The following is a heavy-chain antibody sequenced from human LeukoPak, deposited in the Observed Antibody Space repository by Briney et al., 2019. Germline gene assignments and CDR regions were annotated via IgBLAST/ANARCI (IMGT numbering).Heavy chain of an antibody. CDR3: AKCPLNPYCSSTSCYCYVDY. V-gene: IGHV3-23*01. CDR2: ICGSGGST. D-gene: IGHD2-2*01. CDR1: GFTFSSYA. J-gene: IGHJ4*02. Sequence: PGGSLRLSCAASGFTFSSYAMSWVRQAPGKGLEWVSAICGSGGSTYYADSVKGRFTISRDNSKNTLYLQMNSLRAEDTAVYYCAKCPLNPYCSSTSCYCYVDYWGQGTLVTVSS.